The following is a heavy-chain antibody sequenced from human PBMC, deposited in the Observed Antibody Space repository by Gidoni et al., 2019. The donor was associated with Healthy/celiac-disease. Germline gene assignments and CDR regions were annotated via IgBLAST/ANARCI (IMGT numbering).Heavy chain of an antibody. Sequence: EVQLVESGGGLVQPGGSLRLSCAASGFTFSSYWMSWVRQAPGKGLEWVANIKQDGSEKYYVDSVKGRFTISRDNAKNSLYLQMNSLRAEDTAVYYCARGTVGLLGAFDIWGQGTMVTVSS. V-gene: IGHV3-7*03. J-gene: IGHJ3*02. CDR1: GFTFSSYW. CDR3: ARGTVGLLGAFDI. CDR2: IKQDGSEK. D-gene: IGHD3-22*01.